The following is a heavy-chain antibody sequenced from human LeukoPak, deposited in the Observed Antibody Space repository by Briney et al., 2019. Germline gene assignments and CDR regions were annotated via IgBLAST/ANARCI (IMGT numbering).Heavy chain of an antibody. V-gene: IGHV3-23*01. CDR2: FGNGGST. D-gene: IGHD2-15*01. J-gene: IGHJ4*02. Sequence: SGGSLRLSCAASGFTFSSYSMNWVRQAPGKGLEWVSAFGNGGSTYYADSVKGRFTISRDNSKNTLYLQMNSQRAEDTAVYYCAKSGLNRFDSWGQGTLVTVSS. CDR3: AKSGLNRFDS. CDR1: GFTFSSYS.